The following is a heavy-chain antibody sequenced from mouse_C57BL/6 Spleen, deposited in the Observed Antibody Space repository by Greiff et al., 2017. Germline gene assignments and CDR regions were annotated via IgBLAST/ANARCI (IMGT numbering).Heavy chain of an antibody. D-gene: IGHD2-2*01. CDR2: INYDGSST. V-gene: IGHV5-16*01. J-gene: IGHJ3*01. Sequence: EVQLVASEGGLVQPGSSMKLSCTASGFTFSDYYMAWVRQVPEKGLEWVANINYDGSSTYYLDSLKSRFIISRDNAKNILYLQMSSLKSEDTATYYCASLYYGYDPWFAYWGQGTLVTVAA. CDR1: GFTFSDYY. CDR3: ASLYYGYDPWFAY.